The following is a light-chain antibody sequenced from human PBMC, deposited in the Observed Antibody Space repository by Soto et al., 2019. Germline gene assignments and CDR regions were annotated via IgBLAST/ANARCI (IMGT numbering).Light chain of an antibody. J-gene: IGLJ1*01. CDR3: CSYAGNYYV. CDR2: DVN. V-gene: IGLV2-11*01. Sequence: QSALTQPRSVSGSPGQSVTISCTGSSSDVGGYNYVSWYQQHPGKVPKLMIYDVNKRPSGVPDRFSGSKSGNTASLTISGLQAEDEADYYCCSYAGNYYVFGIGTKVTVL. CDR1: SSDVGGYNY.